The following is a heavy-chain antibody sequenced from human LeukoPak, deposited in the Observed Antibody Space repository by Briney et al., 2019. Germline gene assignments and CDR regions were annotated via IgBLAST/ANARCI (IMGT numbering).Heavy chain of an antibody. J-gene: IGHJ6*03. Sequence: SETLSLTCTVSGGSISSYYWSWIRQPPGEGLEWIGYIYYSGSTNYNPSLKSRVTISVDTSKNQFSLKLSSVTAADTAVYYCARVRYYYYYMDVWGKGTTVTVSS. V-gene: IGHV4-59*01. CDR1: GGSISSYY. CDR3: ARVRYYYYYMDV. CDR2: IYYSGST.